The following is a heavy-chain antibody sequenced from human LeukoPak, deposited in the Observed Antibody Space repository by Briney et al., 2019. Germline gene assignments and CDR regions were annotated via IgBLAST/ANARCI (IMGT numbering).Heavy chain of an antibody. Sequence: PSETLSLTCAVYGGSFSGYYWSWIRQPPGKGLEWIGEINHSGSTNYNPSLKSRVTISVDTSKNQFSLKLSSVTAADTAVYYCARLLRAHYYVSSGPKMGYYYYMDVWGKGTTVTVSS. CDR3: ARLLRAHYYVSSGPKMGYYYYMDV. J-gene: IGHJ6*03. V-gene: IGHV4-34*01. CDR1: GGSFSGYY. D-gene: IGHD3-22*01. CDR2: INHSGST.